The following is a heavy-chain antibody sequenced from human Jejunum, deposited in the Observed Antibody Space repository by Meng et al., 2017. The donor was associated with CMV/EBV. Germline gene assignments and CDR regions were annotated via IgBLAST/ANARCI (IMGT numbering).Heavy chain of an antibody. J-gene: IGHJ5*02. Sequence: DSVSSSESCLRWVRQPPGECKEWFGSKDGSGRKACHPCRKSRVTISVDTSKAQFSLKVMSVTASDTAGYYCARMHDYRANWYDPWGQGTLVTVSS. V-gene: IGHV4-30-2*04. D-gene: IGHD4-11*01. CDR3: ARMHDYRANWYDP. CDR1: DSVSSSESC. CDR2: KDGSGRK.